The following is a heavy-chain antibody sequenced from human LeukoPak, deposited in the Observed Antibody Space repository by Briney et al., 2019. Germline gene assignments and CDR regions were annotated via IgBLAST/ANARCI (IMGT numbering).Heavy chain of an antibody. Sequence: GSSVKVSCKASGGTFSSYAISWVRQAPGQGLGWMGGIIPIFGTANYAQKFQGRVTITTDESTSTAYMELSSLRSEDTAVYYCATGRDIVATIPWVFFDYWGQGTLVTVSS. CDR1: GGTFSSYA. J-gene: IGHJ4*02. V-gene: IGHV1-69*05. CDR3: ATGRDIVATIPWVFFDY. CDR2: IIPIFGTA. D-gene: IGHD5-12*01.